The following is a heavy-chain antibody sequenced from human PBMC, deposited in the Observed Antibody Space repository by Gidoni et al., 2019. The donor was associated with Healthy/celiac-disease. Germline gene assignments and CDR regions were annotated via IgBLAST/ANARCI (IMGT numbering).Heavy chain of an antibody. Sequence: QVQLVESGGGLVKPGGSLRLSCAASGFTFSDYYMSWLRQAPGQGLEWVSYISSSSSYTNYADSVKGRFTISRDNAKNSLYLQMNSLRAEDTAVYYCASTGIAAAGTDYWGQGTLVTVSS. CDR3: ASTGIAAAGTDY. V-gene: IGHV3-11*06. CDR2: ISSSSSYT. CDR1: GFTFSDYY. D-gene: IGHD6-13*01. J-gene: IGHJ4*02.